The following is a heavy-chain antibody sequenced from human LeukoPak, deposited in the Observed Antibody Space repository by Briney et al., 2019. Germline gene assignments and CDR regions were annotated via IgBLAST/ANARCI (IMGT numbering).Heavy chain of an antibody. D-gene: IGHD2-21*02. CDR1: GFNFANHA. J-gene: IGHJ4*02. CDR2: ISGGGDIT. Sequence: GGSLRLSCAASGFNFANHAMSWVRQTPGKGLEWVSAISGGGDITYYADSVTGRFTISRDNSKDTLFLQMHSLRPGDTAVYYCVREDTPATANYWGQGTLVTTSS. CDR3: VREDTPATANY. V-gene: IGHV3-23*01.